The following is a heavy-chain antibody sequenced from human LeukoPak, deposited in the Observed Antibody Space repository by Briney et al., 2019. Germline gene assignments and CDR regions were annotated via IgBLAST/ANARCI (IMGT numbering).Heavy chain of an antibody. CDR3: ARGGYSNRNWFDP. CDR1: GYTFTGYY. V-gene: IGHV1-46*01. Sequence: ASVKVSCKASGYTFTGYYMHWVRQAPGQGLEWMGIINPSGGSTSYAQKFQGRVTMTRDMSTSTVYMELSSLRSEDAAVYYCARGGYSNRNWFDPWGQGTLVTVSS. J-gene: IGHJ5*02. D-gene: IGHD6-13*01. CDR2: INPSGGST.